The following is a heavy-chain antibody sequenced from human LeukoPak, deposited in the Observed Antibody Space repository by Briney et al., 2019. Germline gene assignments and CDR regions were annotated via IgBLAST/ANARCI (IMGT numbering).Heavy chain of an antibody. CDR1: GVTFSSYW. Sequence: GGSLRLSCAASGVTFSSYWMSWVRQAPGKGLEWVASIKQDGSEKYYVDFVKGRFTISRDNSKNTVDLQMNSLRAEDTAVYYCARVHVSYLDYWGQGTLVTVSS. CDR2: IKQDGSEK. CDR3: ARVHVSYLDY. V-gene: IGHV3-7*02. J-gene: IGHJ4*02.